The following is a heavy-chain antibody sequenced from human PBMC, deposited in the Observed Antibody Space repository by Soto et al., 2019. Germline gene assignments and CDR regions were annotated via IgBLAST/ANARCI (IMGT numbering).Heavy chain of an antibody. Sequence: ASVKVSCKVSGYTLTELSMHSVRQAPGKGLEWMGGFDPEDGETIYAQKFQGRVTMTEDTSTDTAYMELSSLRSEDTAVYYCATGRGHYYGMDVWGQGTTVTVSS. J-gene: IGHJ6*02. CDR1: GYTLTELS. D-gene: IGHD3-10*01. V-gene: IGHV1-24*01. CDR2: FDPEDGET. CDR3: ATGRGHYYGMDV.